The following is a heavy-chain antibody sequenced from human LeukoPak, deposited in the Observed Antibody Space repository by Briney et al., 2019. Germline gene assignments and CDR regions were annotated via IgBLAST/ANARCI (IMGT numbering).Heavy chain of an antibody. CDR1: GGSISSGSYY. CDR3: ARSSWYDIIDY. J-gene: IGHJ4*02. Sequence: SETLSLTCTVSGGSISSGSYYWSWIRQPAGKGLEWIGRIYTSGSTSYNPSLKNRVTILVDTSKNQFSLKLSSVTAADTAVYYCARSSWYDIIDYWGQGTLVTVSS. D-gene: IGHD6-13*01. CDR2: IYTSGST. V-gene: IGHV4-61*02.